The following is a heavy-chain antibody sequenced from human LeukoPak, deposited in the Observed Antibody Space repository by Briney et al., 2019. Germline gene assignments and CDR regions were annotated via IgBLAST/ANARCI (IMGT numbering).Heavy chain of an antibody. D-gene: IGHD3-16*01. V-gene: IGHV1-2*02. CDR3: ARGHDRDPSYDW. CDR1: AYTFIDYY. CDR2: INSNSGGT. Sequence: ASVNVSCKTSAYTFIDYYVLWVRQAPAQGLEWLGWINSNSGGTKYGQKFQGRVTMTRDTSTTTTYMELSGRRSHDTAVYYCARGHDRDPSYDWGGQGTLATVSS. J-gene: IGHJ1*01.